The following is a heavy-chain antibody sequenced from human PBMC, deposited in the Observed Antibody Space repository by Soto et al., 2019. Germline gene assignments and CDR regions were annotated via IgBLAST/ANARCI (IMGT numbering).Heavy chain of an antibody. CDR1: GFTFSSYG. D-gene: IGHD3-22*01. Sequence: QVQLVESGGGVVQPGRSLRLSCAASGFTFSSYGMHWVRQAPGKGLEWVSVIWYDGSNKYYADSVKGRFTISRDNSKNTLDRQMTSLRAEDTAVYYCARGSGGYYYVLDYWGQGTLVTVSS. V-gene: IGHV3-33*01. J-gene: IGHJ4*02. CDR2: IWYDGSNK. CDR3: ARGSGGYYYVLDY.